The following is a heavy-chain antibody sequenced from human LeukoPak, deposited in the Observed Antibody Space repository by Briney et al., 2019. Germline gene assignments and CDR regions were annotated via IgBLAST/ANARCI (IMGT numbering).Heavy chain of an antibody. CDR2: ISGSGTDI. J-gene: IGHJ4*02. V-gene: IGHV3-11*04. D-gene: IGHD5-18*01. CDR1: GFTFSDPY. Sequence: GGSLRLSWEASGFTFSDPYMSWIRQAPGKGLECLSYISGSGTDINYADSVRGRFTISRYNAKNLLYLQMNDLRLEDTAVYYCARTARHLDYWGQGTLVTVSS. CDR3: ARTARHLDY.